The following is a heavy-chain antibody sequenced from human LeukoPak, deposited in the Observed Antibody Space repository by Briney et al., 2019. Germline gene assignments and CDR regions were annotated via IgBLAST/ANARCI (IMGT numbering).Heavy chain of an antibody. J-gene: IGHJ6*02. CDR2: IYYSGSI. Sequence: SETLSLTCTVSGGSISSYYWSWIRQPPGKGPEWIGYIYYSGSINYNPSLKSRVTISVDTSKNQFSLKLSSVTAADTAVYYCASSLPYGSGKGGMDVWGQGTTVTVSS. V-gene: IGHV4-59*01. CDR1: GGSISSYY. CDR3: ASSLPYGSGKGGMDV. D-gene: IGHD3-10*01.